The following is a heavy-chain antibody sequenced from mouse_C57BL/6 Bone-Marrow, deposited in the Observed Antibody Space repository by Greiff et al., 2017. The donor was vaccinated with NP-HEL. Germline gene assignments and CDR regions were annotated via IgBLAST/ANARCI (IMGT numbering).Heavy chain of an antibody. J-gene: IGHJ3*01. D-gene: IGHD2-12*01. Sequence: EVQVVESGGDLVKPGGSLKLSCAASGFTFSSYGMSWVRQTPDKRLEWVATISSGGSYTYYLDSVKGRFTISRDNAKNTLYLQMSSLKSEDTAMYYCASRYSSWFAYWGQGTLVTVSA. CDR2: ISSGGSYT. CDR1: GFTFSSYG. CDR3: ASRYSSWFAY. V-gene: IGHV5-6*01.